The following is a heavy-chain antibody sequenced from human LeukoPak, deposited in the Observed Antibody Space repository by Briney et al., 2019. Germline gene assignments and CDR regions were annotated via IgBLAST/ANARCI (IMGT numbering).Heavy chain of an antibody. Sequence: GGSLRLSCAASGFSFSTYSMNWIRQAPVKGLEWVSYISSSSSTVYYADSVKGRFTISRDNAKSSLYLQMNSLRAEDTAVYYCARDRGYCSSTTCRLYYFDYWGQGTLVTVSS. CDR1: GFSFSTYS. V-gene: IGHV3-48*01. J-gene: IGHJ4*02. CDR2: ISSSSSTV. D-gene: IGHD2-2*01. CDR3: ARDRGYCSSTTCRLYYFDY.